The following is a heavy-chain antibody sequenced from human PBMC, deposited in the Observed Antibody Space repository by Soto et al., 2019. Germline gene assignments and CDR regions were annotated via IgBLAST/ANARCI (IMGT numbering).Heavy chain of an antibody. V-gene: IGHV3-13*04. CDR1: GFTFSSSD. CDR3: ARDIRDGSGTYNSYGWHFDL. Sequence: EVQLVESGGGLVQPGGSLRLSCAASGFTFSSSDMHWVRQVTGKGLEWVSGIGTIGDTYYPDSVKGRFSISRENAKNSLYLEMNSLRIGDTAVYYCARDIRDGSGTYNSYGWHFDLWGRVTLVTVSS. D-gene: IGHD3-10*01. CDR2: IGTIGDT. J-gene: IGHJ2*01.